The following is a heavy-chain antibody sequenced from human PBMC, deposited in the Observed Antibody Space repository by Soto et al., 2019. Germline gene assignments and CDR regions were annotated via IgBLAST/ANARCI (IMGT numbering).Heavy chain of an antibody. Sequence: ASVKVSCKTSGYTFCSYTIAWVRQAPGQGLEWLGWISPDDGNTEYEQKFQGRVTMTADTLTNNAYMELRSLKYDDTAVYYCARVEAPFGESLHWGQGTPVTVSS. J-gene: IGHJ4*02. CDR3: ARVEAPFGESLH. D-gene: IGHD3-10*01. V-gene: IGHV1-18*01. CDR1: GYTFCSYT. CDR2: ISPDDGNT.